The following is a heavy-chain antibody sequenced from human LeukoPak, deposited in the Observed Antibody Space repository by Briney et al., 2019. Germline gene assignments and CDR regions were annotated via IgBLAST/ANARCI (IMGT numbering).Heavy chain of an antibody. CDR1: GGSFSGYY. CDR3: ARRNKYQLLLLPERYGMDV. CDR2: INHSGST. V-gene: IGHV4-34*01. Sequence: SETLSLTCAVYGGSFSGYYWSWIRQPPGKGLEWMGEINHSGSTNYNPSLKSRVTISVDTSKNQFSLKLSSVTAADTAVYYCARRNKYQLLLLPERYGMDVWGQGTTVTVSS. J-gene: IGHJ6*02. D-gene: IGHD2-2*01.